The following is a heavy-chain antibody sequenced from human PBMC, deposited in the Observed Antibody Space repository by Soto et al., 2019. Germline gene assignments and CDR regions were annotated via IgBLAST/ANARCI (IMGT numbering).Heavy chain of an antibody. Sequence: GGSLRLSCAASGFTFSFYWMRWVRQAPGKGLEWLGTIKLDASEKKYVDSVKGRFTMSRDNAKNSLYLQMDSLRAEDTAVYYCARDSGCGSAASVNHYLDFWGRGTLVTVSS. CDR2: IKLDASEK. J-gene: IGHJ4*01. V-gene: IGHV3-7*01. D-gene: IGHD3-10*01. CDR3: ARDSGCGSAASVNHYLDF. CDR1: GFTFSFYW.